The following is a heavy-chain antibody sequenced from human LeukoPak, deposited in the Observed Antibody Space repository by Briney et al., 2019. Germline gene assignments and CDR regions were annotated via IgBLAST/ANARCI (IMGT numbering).Heavy chain of an antibody. D-gene: IGHD3-9*01. J-gene: IGHJ4*02. CDR2: LYSSGSS. Sequence: PSETLSLTCTVSGGSISGYFWSWIRQPPGKGLEWIGHLYSSGSSNYNTSLKSRATLSVATSKNQSSLTLSSVTAATTAGYYCAREVIDYVDILTATYFDYLGQGTLVTVSS. CDR1: GGSISGYF. CDR3: AREVIDYVDILTATYFDY. V-gene: IGHV4-59*01.